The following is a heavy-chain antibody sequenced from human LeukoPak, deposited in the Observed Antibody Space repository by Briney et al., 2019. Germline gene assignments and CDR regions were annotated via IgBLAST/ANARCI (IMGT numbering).Heavy chain of an antibody. J-gene: IGHJ6*02. V-gene: IGHV1-8*01. CDR3: ARAAVAGTRYGMDV. CDR2: MNPNSGNT. Sequence: WMNPNSGNTGYAQKFQGRVTMTRNTSISTAYMELSSLRSEDTAVYYCARAAVAGTRYGMDVWGQGTTVTVSS. D-gene: IGHD6-19*01.